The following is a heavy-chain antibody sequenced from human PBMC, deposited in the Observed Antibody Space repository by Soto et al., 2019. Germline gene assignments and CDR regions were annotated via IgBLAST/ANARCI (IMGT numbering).Heavy chain of an antibody. Sequence: GGSLRLSCAASGCTSKDYEMHWVRQAPGKGLEWVSGISWNSGSIGYADSVKGRFTISRDNAKNSLYLQTNSLRAEDTALYYCAKDISLRVAVADAFDIWGQGTMVTVSS. D-gene: IGHD6-19*01. J-gene: IGHJ3*02. CDR1: GCTSKDYE. V-gene: IGHV3-9*02. CDR2: ISWNSGSI. CDR3: AKDISLRVAVADAFDI.